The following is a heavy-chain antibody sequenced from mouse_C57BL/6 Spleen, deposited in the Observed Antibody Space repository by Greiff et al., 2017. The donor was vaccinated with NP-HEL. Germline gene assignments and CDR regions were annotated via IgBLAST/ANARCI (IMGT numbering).Heavy chain of an antibody. CDR2: IYPGSGNT. J-gene: IGHJ2*01. CDR1: GYTFTDYY. V-gene: IGHV1-76*01. Sequence: QVHVKQSGAELVRPGASVKLSCKASGYTFTDYYINWVKQRPGQGLEWIARIYPGSGNTYYNEKFKGKATLTAEKSSSTAYMQLSSLTSEDSAVYFCARGGSGYFDYWGQGTTLTVSS. D-gene: IGHD3-2*02. CDR3: ARGGSGYFDY.